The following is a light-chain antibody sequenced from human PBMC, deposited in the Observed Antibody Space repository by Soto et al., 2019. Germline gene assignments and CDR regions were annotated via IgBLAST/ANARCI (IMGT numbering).Light chain of an antibody. J-gene: IGLJ1*01. CDR3: ISYTDRQSYL. Sequence: QSALTQPRSVSGSPGQSVTISCTGTSSDVGTYNYVSWYQQHPGKAPKLMIYDVNKRPSGVPDRFSGSKSGITASLTISGLQTEDEADYYCISYTDRQSYLFGTGTKVTVL. CDR1: SSDVGTYNY. CDR2: DVN. V-gene: IGLV2-11*01.